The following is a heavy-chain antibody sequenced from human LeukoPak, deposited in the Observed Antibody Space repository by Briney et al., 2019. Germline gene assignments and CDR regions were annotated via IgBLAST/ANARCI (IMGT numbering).Heavy chain of an antibody. CDR3: ARDQSRDIRVDFDY. V-gene: IGHV1-3*01. J-gene: IGHJ4*02. D-gene: IGHD5-24*01. Sequence: GASVKVSCKTSGYNFFKYAIHWVRQAPGQRFEWMGWIDGGNGDTRFSQKFQDRVSFTRDTFATTVYMELTSLRSEDTAVYYCARDQSRDIRVDFDYWGQRTLVIVSS. CDR1: GYNFFKYA. CDR2: IDGGNGDT.